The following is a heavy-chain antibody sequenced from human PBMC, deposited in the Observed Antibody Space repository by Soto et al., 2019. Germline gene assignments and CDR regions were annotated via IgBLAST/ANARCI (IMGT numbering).Heavy chain of an antibody. Sequence: SETLSLTCAVYGGSFSGYYLSWIRQPPGKGLEWIGEINHSGSTNYNPSLKSRVTISVDTSKNQFSLKLSSVTAADTAVYYCARAFRDCSSTSCYLDPWGQGTLVTVSS. V-gene: IGHV4-34*01. CDR1: GGSFSGYY. CDR3: ARAFRDCSSTSCYLDP. J-gene: IGHJ5*02. D-gene: IGHD2-2*01. CDR2: INHSGST.